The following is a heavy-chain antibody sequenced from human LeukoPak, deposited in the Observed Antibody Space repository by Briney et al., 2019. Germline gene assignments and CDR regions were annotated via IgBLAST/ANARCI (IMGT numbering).Heavy chain of an antibody. CDR3: ARRDGDNYDFDY. Sequence: SETLSLTCSVYGVSLSDYYWSWIRQTPGKGLEWIGYGFYIGRTNYNPSLGSRVAISLDTSKNQFSLRLTAVTAADTAVYYCARRDGDNYDFDYWGQGILVTVSS. D-gene: IGHD5-24*01. CDR2: GFYIGRT. CDR1: GVSLSDYY. J-gene: IGHJ4*02. V-gene: IGHV4-59*08.